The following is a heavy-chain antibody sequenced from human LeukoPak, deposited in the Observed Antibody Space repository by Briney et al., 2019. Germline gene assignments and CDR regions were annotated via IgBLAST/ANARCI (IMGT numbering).Heavy chain of an antibody. CDR2: IIPIFGTA. V-gene: IGHV1-69*06. J-gene: IGHJ4*02. CDR1: GGTFSSYA. Sequence: SVKVSCKASGGTFSSYAISWVRQAPGQGLEWMGGIIPIFGTANYAQKFQGRVTVTADKSTSTAYMELSSLRSEDTAVYYCARDQGSSGWYFDYWGQGTLVTVSS. D-gene: IGHD6-19*01. CDR3: ARDQGSSGWYFDY.